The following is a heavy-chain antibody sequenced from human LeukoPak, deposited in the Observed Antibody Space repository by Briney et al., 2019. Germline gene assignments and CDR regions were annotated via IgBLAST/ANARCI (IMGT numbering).Heavy chain of an antibody. D-gene: IGHD1-26*01. CDR2: INTDGGFT. V-gene: IGHV3-74*01. Sequence: SGGSLRLSRAASGFIFSDYLMHWVRQAPGKGLVWVSRINTDGGFTRYADSVQGRFIISRDTAKNTLFLQMNSLRAEDTAVYYCAREAKVGGALQCWGQGILVTVSS. CDR3: AREAKVGGALQC. J-gene: IGHJ4*02. CDR1: GFIFSDYL.